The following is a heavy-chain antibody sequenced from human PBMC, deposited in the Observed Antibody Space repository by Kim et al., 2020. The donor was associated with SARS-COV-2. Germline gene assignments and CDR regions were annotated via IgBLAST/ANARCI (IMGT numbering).Heavy chain of an antibody. D-gene: IGHD3-3*01. V-gene: IGHV3-23*01. J-gene: IGHJ5*02. CDR2: VSGSGDHT. CDR3: AKSRGDLWSGYVHWVDP. Sequence: GGSLRLSCAASGFTFDSYAMSWVRQAPGKGLEWVSTVSGSGDHTQYADSVKGRFTISRDNSRNTLHLQMNNLGADDAALYYCAKSRGDLWSGYVHWVDP. CDR1: GFTFDSYA.